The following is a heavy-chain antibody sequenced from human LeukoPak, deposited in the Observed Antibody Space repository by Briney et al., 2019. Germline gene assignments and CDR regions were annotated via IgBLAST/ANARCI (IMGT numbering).Heavy chain of an antibody. CDR3: ARHSYTLTGPDY. CDR1: GYTFTEYY. V-gene: IGHV1-2*02. CDR2: INPNSGGA. J-gene: IGHJ4*02. Sequence: ASVKVSCKASGYTFTEYYMHWVRQAPGQGLEWMGWINPNSGGANYAENFQGRVTMTRDTSISTAYMELSSLRYDDTALYYCARHSYTLTGPDYWGQGTLVTVSS. D-gene: IGHD3-9*01.